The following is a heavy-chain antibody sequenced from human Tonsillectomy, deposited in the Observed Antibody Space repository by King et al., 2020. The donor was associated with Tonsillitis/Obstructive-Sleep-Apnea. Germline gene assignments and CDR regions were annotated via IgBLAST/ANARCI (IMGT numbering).Heavy chain of an antibody. CDR2: ISSSSSYT. Sequence: VQLVESGGGLVKPGGSLRLSCAASGFTFSDYYMSWIRQAPGKGLEWVSYISSSSSYTNYADSVKGRFTISRDNAKNSLYLQMNSLRAEDTAVYYCAREGGCSSTSCFRPFDFWGQGTLGTVSS. V-gene: IGHV3-11*05. CDR3: AREGGCSSTSCFRPFDF. CDR1: GFTFSDYY. D-gene: IGHD2-2*01. J-gene: IGHJ4*02.